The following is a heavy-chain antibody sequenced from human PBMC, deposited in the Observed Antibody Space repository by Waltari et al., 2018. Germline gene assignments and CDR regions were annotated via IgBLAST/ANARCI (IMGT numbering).Heavy chain of an antibody. D-gene: IGHD2-2*02. J-gene: IGHJ6*02. Sequence: QVQLQESGPGLVKPSETLSLTCTVSGGSISSYYWSWIRQPAGKGLEWIGRIYTSGSNNYNPSLKSRVTRSVATSKNQFSLKLSSVTAADTAVYYCAREKADIVVVPAAISGYYYYGMDVWGQGTTVTVSS. V-gene: IGHV4-4*07. CDR3: AREKADIVVVPAAISGYYYYGMDV. CDR1: GGSISSYY. CDR2: IYTSGSN.